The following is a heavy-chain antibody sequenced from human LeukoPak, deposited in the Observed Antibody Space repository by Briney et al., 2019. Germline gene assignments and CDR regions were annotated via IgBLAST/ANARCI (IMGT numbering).Heavy chain of an antibody. CDR2: ISSSGSTI. V-gene: IGHV3-48*03. Sequence: GGSLRLSCAASGFTFSSYEMNWVRQAPGKGLEWVSYISSSGSTIYYADSVKGRFTISRDNSKNTLYLQMNSLRAEDTAVYYCAALTNVDTAIDYYYYYMDVWGKGTTVTVSS. D-gene: IGHD5-18*01. CDR3: AALTNVDTAIDYYYYYMDV. J-gene: IGHJ6*03. CDR1: GFTFSSYE.